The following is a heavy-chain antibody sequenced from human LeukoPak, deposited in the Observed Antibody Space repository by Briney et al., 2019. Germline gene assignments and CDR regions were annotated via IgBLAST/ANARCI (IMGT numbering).Heavy chain of an antibody. D-gene: IGHD3-22*01. J-gene: IGHJ5*02. CDR3: ARPYYYDSRIDP. Sequence: PSQTLSLTCTVSGGSISSGDYYWSWIRQPPGKGLEWIAYMYYSGSAYYNPSLKSRVTMSADTSKNQLSLKLSSVTAADTAVYYCARPYYYDSRIDPWGQGILVTVSS. CDR1: GGSISSGDYY. V-gene: IGHV4-30-4*01. CDR2: MYYSGSA.